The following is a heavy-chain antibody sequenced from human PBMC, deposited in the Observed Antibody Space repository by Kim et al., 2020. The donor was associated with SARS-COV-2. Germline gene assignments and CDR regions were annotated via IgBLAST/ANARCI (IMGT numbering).Heavy chain of an antibody. V-gene: IGHV3-74*01. D-gene: IGHD6-19*01. CDR3: ARVGAVAGTSDYGMDV. Sequence: SVKGRFTISRDNAKNTLHLQMNSLSDEETAVYYCARVGAVAGTSDYGMDVWGQGTTVTVSS. J-gene: IGHJ6*02.